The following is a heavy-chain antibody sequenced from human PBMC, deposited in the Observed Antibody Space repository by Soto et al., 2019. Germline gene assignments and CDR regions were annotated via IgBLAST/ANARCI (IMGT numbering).Heavy chain of an antibody. CDR3: ARGLGPANWFDP. D-gene: IGHD3-16*01. V-gene: IGHV4-38-2*01. Sequence: SSETLSLTCAVSGYSISSGYYWGWIRQTPGKGLEWIGSIYHSGSTYYNPSPKSRVTISVDTSKNQFSLKLSSVTAADTAVYYCARGLGPANWFDPWGQGTLVTVSS. J-gene: IGHJ5*02. CDR2: IYHSGST. CDR1: GYSISSGYY.